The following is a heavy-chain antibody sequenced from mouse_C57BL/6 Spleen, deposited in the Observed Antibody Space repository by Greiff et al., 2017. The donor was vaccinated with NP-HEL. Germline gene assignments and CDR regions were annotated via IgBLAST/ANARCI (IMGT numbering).Heavy chain of an antibody. CDR3: TTNDYDGGD. Sequence: EVQLQQSGAELVRPGASVKLSCTASGFNIKDYYMHCVKQRPEQGLEWIGRIDPEAGDTEYAPQFQGKATMTADTSSNTAYLQLSSLTSEDTAVYYCTTNDYDGGDWGQGTSVTVSS. CDR2: IDPEAGDT. D-gene: IGHD2-4*01. J-gene: IGHJ4*01. CDR1: GFNIKDYY. V-gene: IGHV14-1*01.